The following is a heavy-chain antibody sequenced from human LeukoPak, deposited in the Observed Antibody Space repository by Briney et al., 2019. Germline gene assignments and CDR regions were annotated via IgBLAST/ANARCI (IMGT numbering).Heavy chain of an antibody. CDR2: INHNGST. V-gene: IGHV4-34*01. Sequence: SETLSLTCAVYGGSFSAYYWSWIRQPPGKGLEWIGEINHNGSTNYNPSLKSRVIISSDTSKNQFSLKLSSVTAADTAVYYCARHYADYWGQGTLVTVSS. CDR1: GGSFSAYY. J-gene: IGHJ4*02. D-gene: IGHD3-16*01. CDR3: ARHYADY.